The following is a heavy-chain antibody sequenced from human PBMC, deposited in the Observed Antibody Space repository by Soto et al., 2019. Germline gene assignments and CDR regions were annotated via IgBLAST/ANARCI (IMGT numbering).Heavy chain of an antibody. CDR1: GFTFSSYA. V-gene: IGHV3-23*01. J-gene: IGHJ4*02. CDR3: AKTSGFGTGPTDY. CDR2: ISGSGGST. Sequence: GGSMKLSRAASGFTFSSYAMSWVRQDPGKGLEWVSAISGSGGSTYYADSVKGRFTISRDNSKNTLYLQMNSLRAEDTAVYYCAKTSGFGTGPTDYCGQGTLVTVSS. D-gene: IGHD1-1*01.